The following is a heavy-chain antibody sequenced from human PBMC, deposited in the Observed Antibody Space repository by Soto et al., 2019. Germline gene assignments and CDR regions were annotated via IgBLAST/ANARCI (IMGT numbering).Heavy chain of an antibody. V-gene: IGHV4-31*03. D-gene: IGHD3-16*02. CDR3: ARARVTFVGVIVLFDY. CDR2: IYYSGST. CDR1: GGSISSGGYY. J-gene: IGHJ4*02. Sequence: SETLSLTCTVSGGSISSGGYYWSWIRQHPGKGLEWIGYIYYSGSTYYNPSLKSRVTISVDTSKNQFSLKLSSVTAADTAVYYCARARVTFVGVIVLFDYWGQGTLVTVSS.